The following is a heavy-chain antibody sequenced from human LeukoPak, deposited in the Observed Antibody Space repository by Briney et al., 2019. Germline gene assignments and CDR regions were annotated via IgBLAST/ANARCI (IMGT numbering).Heavy chain of an antibody. CDR2: ISSSSNII. V-gene: IGHV3-48*01. CDR3: AGDFARGFSIDY. J-gene: IGHJ4*02. CDR1: GFTFSNYN. D-gene: IGHD3-10*01. Sequence: PGGSLRLSCAASGFTFSNYNMNWVRQPPGKGLQWVSYISSSSNIIYYADSVKGRFTIPRDNAKNSLYLQMNSLRAEDTAVYYFAGDFARGFSIDYWGQGTLVTVSS.